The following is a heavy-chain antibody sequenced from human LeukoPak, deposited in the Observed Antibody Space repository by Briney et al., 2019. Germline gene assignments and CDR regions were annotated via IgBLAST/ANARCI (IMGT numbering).Heavy chain of an antibody. CDR1: GFTFSSYS. CDR3: ARGDGHGSGIYSKPPFNS. J-gene: IGHJ4*02. V-gene: IGHV3-21*01. D-gene: IGHD3-10*01. CDR2: ISSSSSDI. Sequence: GGSLRLSCAASGFTFSSYSMSWVRQAPGKGLEWASSISSSSSDIYDADSVKGRFTISRDNAKNSLYLQMNSLRAEDTAVYYCARGDGHGSGIYSKPPFNSWGQGTLVTVSS.